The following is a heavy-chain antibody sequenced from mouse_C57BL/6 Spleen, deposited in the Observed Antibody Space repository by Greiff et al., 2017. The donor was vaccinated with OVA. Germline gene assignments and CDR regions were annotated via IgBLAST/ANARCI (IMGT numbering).Heavy chain of an antibody. Sequence: QVQLQQPGAELVKPGASVKLSCKASGYTFTSYWMQWVKQRPGQGLEWIGEIDPSDSYTNYNQKFKGKATLTVDTSSSTAYMQLSSLTSEDSAVYYWARSGDGYYVSFFDYWGQGTTLTVSS. D-gene: IGHD2-3*01. J-gene: IGHJ2*01. CDR1: GYTFTSYW. CDR3: ARSGDGYYVSFFDY. V-gene: IGHV1-50*01. CDR2: IDPSDSYT.